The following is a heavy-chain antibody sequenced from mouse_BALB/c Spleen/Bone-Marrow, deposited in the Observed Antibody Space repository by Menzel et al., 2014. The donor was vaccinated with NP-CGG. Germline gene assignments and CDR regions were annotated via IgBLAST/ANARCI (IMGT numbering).Heavy chain of an antibody. Sequence: EVKLVESGGGLVQPGGSRKLSCAASGFTFSNFGMHWFRQSPEKGLEWVAFVSTGSTIIYYADTVKGRFTISRDNPESTLFLQMTSLRSEDTAIYYCARSHFYGNYFDYWGQGTTLTVSS. CDR1: GFTFSNFG. D-gene: IGHD2-1*01. J-gene: IGHJ2*01. CDR3: ARSHFYGNYFDY. CDR2: VSTGSTII. V-gene: IGHV5-17*02.